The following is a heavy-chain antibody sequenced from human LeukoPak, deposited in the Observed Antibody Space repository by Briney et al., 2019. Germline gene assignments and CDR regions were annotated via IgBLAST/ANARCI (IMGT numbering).Heavy chain of an antibody. D-gene: IGHD2-21*02. CDR3: AREICGSDCHSTFDY. V-gene: IGHV3-53*01. J-gene: IGHJ4*02. Sequence: PGGSLRLSCAASGFTVSSNYMSWVRQAPGKGLEWVSVIYSGGSTYYADSVKGRFTISRDNSKNTLYLQMNSLRAEDTAVYYCAREICGSDCHSTFDYWGQGALVTVSS. CDR1: GFTVSSNY. CDR2: IYSGGST.